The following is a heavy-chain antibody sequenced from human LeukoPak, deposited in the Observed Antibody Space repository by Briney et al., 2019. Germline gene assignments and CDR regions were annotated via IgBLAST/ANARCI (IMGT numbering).Heavy chain of an antibody. J-gene: IGHJ4*02. Sequence: SETLSLTCTVSGASTSSASYFWGWIRQPPGKGLEWIGRIYTSGSTNYNPSLKSRVTMSVDTSKNQFSLKLSSVTAADTAVYYCARAPGSDPFDYWGRGTLVTVSS. V-gene: IGHV4-39*07. CDR2: IYTSGST. D-gene: IGHD2-21*02. CDR3: ARAPGSDPFDY. CDR1: GASTSSASYF.